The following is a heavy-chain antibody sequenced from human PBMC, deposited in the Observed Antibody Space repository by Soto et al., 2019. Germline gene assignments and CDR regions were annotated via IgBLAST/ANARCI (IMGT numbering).Heavy chain of an antibody. CDR1: GFTFSSYA. CDR3: ASFWDCSSTSCYATIPLGY. Sequence: LRLSCAASGFTFSSYAMHWVRQAPGKGLEWVAVISYDGSNKYYADSVKGRLTISRDNSKNTLYLQMNSLRAEDTAVYYCASFWDCSSTSCYATIPLGYWGQGTLVTVSS. V-gene: IGHV3-30-3*01. J-gene: IGHJ4*02. CDR2: ISYDGSNK. D-gene: IGHD2-2*01.